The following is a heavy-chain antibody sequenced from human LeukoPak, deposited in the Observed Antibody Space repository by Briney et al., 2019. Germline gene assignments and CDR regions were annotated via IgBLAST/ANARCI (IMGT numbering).Heavy chain of an antibody. Sequence: ASVKVSCKASGGTFSSYAISWVRQAPGQGLEWMGRIIPILGIANYAQKFQGRVTITADKSTSTAYMELSSLRSEDTAVYDCARRSRGSGYDLDYWGQGTLVTVSS. CDR3: ARRSRGSGYDLDY. D-gene: IGHD5-12*01. CDR2: IIPILGIA. J-gene: IGHJ4*02. V-gene: IGHV1-69*04. CDR1: GGTFSSYA.